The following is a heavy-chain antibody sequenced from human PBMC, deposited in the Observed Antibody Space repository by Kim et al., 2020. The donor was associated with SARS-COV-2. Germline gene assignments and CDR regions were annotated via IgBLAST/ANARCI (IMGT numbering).Heavy chain of an antibody. J-gene: IGHJ4*02. D-gene: IGHD5-18*01. Sequence: SETLSLTCAVYGGSFSGYYWSWIRQPPGKGLEWIGEINHSGSTNYNPSLKSRVTISVDTSKNQFSLKLSSVTAADTAVYYCARYSYGYGISWGQGTLVTV. CDR2: INHSGST. CDR1: GGSFSGYY. CDR3: ARYSYGYGIS. V-gene: IGHV4-34*01.